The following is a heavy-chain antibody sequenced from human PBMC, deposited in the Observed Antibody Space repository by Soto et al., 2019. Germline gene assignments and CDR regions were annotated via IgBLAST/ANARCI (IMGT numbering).Heavy chain of an antibody. CDR3: ERELPVTDPYFDY. D-gene: IGHD2-21*02. Sequence: KTXESLSVPRPVASGSIGSSDWSWTRQPPGKGLEWIGYIYYSGSTNYNPSLKSRVTISVDTSKNQFSLKLSSVTAADTAVYYCERELPVTDPYFDYWGQGTLVTVYS. J-gene: IGHJ4*02. CDR2: IYYSGST. CDR1: SGSIGSSD. V-gene: IGHV4-59*01.